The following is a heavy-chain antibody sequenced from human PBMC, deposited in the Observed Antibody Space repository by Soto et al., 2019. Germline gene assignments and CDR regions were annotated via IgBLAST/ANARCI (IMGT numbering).Heavy chain of an antibody. CDR1: GFTFSSYA. Sequence: SLRLSCAASGFTFSSYAMHWVRQAPGKGLEWVAVISYDGSNKYYADSVKGRFTISRDNSKNTLYLQMNSLRAEDTAVYYCARDSRITMIVVVPPNYWGQGTLVTVSS. D-gene: IGHD3-22*01. V-gene: IGHV3-30-3*01. J-gene: IGHJ4*02. CDR2: ISYDGSNK. CDR3: ARDSRITMIVVVPPNY.